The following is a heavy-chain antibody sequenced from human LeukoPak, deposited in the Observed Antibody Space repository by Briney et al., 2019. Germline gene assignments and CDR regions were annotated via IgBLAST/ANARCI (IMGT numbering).Heavy chain of an antibody. CDR1: GGSISSSSYY. J-gene: IGHJ3*02. Sequence: SETLSLTCTVSGGSISSSSYYWGWIRQPPGKGLEWIGSIYYSGSTYYNPSLKSRVTISVDTSKNQFSLKLSSVTAADTAAYYCARHLNDAFDIWGQGTMVTVSS. CDR2: IYYSGST. CDR3: ARHLNDAFDI. V-gene: IGHV4-39*01.